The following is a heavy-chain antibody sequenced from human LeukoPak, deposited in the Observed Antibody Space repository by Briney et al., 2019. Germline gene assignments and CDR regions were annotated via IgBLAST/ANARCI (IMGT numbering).Heavy chain of an antibody. D-gene: IGHD6-13*01. CDR3: ARAYSSRTFDY. V-gene: IGHV3-53*01. CDR1: GFTFSDYY. CDR2: IYSGGST. J-gene: IGHJ4*02. Sequence: GGSLRLSCAASGFTFSDYYMSWIRQAPGKGLEWVSVIYSGGSTYYADSVKGRFTISRDNSKNTLYLQMNSLRAEDTAVYYCARAYSSRTFDYWGQGTLVTVSS.